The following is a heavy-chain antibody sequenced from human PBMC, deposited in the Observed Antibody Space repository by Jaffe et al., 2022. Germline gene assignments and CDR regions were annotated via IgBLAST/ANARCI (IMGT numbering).Heavy chain of an antibody. J-gene: IGHJ3*02. CDR1: GGSFSGYY. CDR3: ARLRRITMVRGVKGAFDI. Sequence: QVQLQQWGAGLLKPSETLSLTCAVYGGSFSGYYWSWIRQPPGKGLEWIGEINHSGSTNYNPSLKSRVTISVDTSKNQFSLKLSSVTAADTAVYYCARLRRITMVRGVKGAFDIWGQGTMVTVSS. D-gene: IGHD3-10*01. V-gene: IGHV4-34*01. CDR2: INHSGST.